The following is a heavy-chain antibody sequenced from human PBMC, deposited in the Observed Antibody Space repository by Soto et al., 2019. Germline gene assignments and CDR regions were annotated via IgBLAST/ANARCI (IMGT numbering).Heavy chain of an antibody. Sequence: EVQLLESGGGLVQPGGSLRLSCAASGITISNYPMSWVRQAPGKGLDWVSGISGSGDRTYYADSAKGRFTISKDISRNSLSLQLDSRGVEDTAVYFCGKDDGGYPSTAPHWGQGTLVTVSS. CDR1: GITISNYP. V-gene: IGHV3-23*01. CDR2: ISGSGDRT. J-gene: IGHJ4*02. CDR3: GKDDGGYPSTAPH. D-gene: IGHD3-22*01.